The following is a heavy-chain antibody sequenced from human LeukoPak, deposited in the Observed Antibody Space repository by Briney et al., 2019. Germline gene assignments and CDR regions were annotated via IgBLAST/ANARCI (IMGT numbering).Heavy chain of an antibody. CDR2: ISSSSSYI. J-gene: IGHJ4*02. D-gene: IGHD2-15*01. Sequence: GGSLRLSCAASGFTFSSYSMNWARQAPGKGLEWVSSISSSSSYIYYADSVKGRFTISRDNAKNSLYLQMNSLRAEDTAVYYCAREIEYCSGGSCYPGGYFDYWGQGTLVTVSS. CDR1: GFTFSSYS. V-gene: IGHV3-21*01. CDR3: AREIEYCSGGSCYPGGYFDY.